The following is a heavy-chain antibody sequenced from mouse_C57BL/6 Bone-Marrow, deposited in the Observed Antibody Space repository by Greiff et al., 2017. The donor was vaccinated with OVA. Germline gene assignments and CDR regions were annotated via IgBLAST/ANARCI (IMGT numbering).Heavy chain of an antibody. V-gene: IGHV1-63*01. J-gene: IGHJ4*01. CDR2: IYPGGGYT. Sequence: VQLQQSGAELVRPGTSVKMSCKASGYTFTNYWIGWAKQRPGHGLEWIGDIYPGGGYTNYNEKFKGKVTLTADKSSSTAYMQFSSLTSEDSAIYYRAKSKVTRLYYYAMDYWGQGTSVTVSS. CDR3: AKSKVTRLYYYAMDY. CDR1: GYTFTNYW. D-gene: IGHD2-1*01.